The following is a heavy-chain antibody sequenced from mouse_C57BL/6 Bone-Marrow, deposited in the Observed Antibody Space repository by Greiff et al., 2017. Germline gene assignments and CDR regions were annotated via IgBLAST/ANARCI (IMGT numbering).Heavy chain of an antibody. CDR1: GYSITSGYY. Sequence: VQLKESGPGLVKPSQSLSLTCSVTGYSITSGYYWNWIRQFPGNKLEWMGYISYDGSNNYNPSLKNRISITRDTSKNQFFLKLNSVTTEDTATYYCARYGSSYWYFDVWGTGTTVTVSS. CDR3: ARYGSSYWYFDV. J-gene: IGHJ1*03. CDR2: ISYDGSN. D-gene: IGHD1-1*01. V-gene: IGHV3-6*01.